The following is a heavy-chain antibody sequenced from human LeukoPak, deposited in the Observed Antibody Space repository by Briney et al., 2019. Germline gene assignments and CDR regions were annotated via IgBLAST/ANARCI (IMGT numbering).Heavy chain of an antibody. J-gene: IGHJ4*02. CDR1: GGSISSSSYY. CDR2: IYYSGST. D-gene: IGHD3-10*01. CDR3: ARHGGSGAYFDY. Sequence: PSETLSLTCTVSGGSISSSSYYWGWIRQPPGKGLEWIGSIYYSGSTYYNPSLKSRVTISVDTSKNQFSLKLSSVTAADTAVYYCARHGGSGAYFDYWGQGTLVTVSS. V-gene: IGHV4-39*01.